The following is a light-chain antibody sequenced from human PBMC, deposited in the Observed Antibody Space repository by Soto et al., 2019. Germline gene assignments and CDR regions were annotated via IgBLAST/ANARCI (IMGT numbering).Light chain of an antibody. V-gene: IGKV4-1*01. Sequence: DVVLTQSPDSLAMSLGETATITCKTSQNALFSASTKNYIAWYQRRPGQPLKLLFYWASTRASGVPERFSGSGSGTDFTLTISNLQPYDAATYYCQQYFSIPMFTFAQGTKLQIK. J-gene: IGKJ2*01. CDR1: QNALFSASTKNY. CDR3: QQYFSIPMFT. CDR2: WAS.